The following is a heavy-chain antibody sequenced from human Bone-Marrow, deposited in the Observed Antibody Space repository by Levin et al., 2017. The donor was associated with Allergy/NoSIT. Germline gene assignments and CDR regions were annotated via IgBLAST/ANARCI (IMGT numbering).Heavy chain of an antibody. Sequence: GESLKISCKASGYTYTTYAINWVRQAPGQGLEWMGSINTNTGNPTFAQGFTGRFVFSVDTSVTTAYLQISSLRAEDTAVYYCARGHDFWSGYFAPPDDWGQGTLVTVSS. CDR3: ARGHDFWSGYFAPPDD. J-gene: IGHJ4*02. D-gene: IGHD3-3*01. CDR2: INTNTGNP. CDR1: GYTYTTYA. V-gene: IGHV7-4-1*02.